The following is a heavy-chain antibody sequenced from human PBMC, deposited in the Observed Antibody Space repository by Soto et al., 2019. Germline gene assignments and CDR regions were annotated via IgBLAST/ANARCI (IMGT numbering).Heavy chain of an antibody. V-gene: IGHV4-34*01. CDR2: INHSGST. CDR1: DGSFSGYY. Sequence: QVQLQQWGAGLLKPSETLSLTCAFYDGSFSGYYWSWIRQPPGKGLEWIGEINHSGSTNYTPSLKSRVTISLDTSKNQFSLKLSSVTAADTAVYYCRVVVSANDAFDIWGQGTMVTVSS. CDR3: RVVVSANDAFDI. J-gene: IGHJ3*02. D-gene: IGHD2-15*01.